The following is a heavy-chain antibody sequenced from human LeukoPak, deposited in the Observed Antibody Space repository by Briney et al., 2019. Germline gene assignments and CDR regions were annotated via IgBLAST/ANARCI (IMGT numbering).Heavy chain of an antibody. CDR1: GGSFSGYY. Sequence: PSETLSLTCAVYGGSFSGYYWGWIRQPPGKGLEWIGSIYHSGSTYYNPSLKSRVTISVDTPKNQFSLKLSSVTAADTAVYYCARDNLGAAMDVWGKGTTVTVSS. D-gene: IGHD3-10*01. J-gene: IGHJ6*03. CDR2: IYHSGST. CDR3: ARDNLGAAMDV. V-gene: IGHV4-38-2*02.